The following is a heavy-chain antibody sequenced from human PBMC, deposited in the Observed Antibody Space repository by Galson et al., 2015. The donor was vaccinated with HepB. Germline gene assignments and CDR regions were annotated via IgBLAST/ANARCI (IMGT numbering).Heavy chain of an antibody. Sequence: SLRLSCAASGFTFSSYGMHWVRQAPGKGLEWVAVISYDGSNKYYADSVKGRFTISRDNSKNTLYLQMNSLRAEDTAVYYCAKEGKRGVIVKDAFDIWGQGTMVTVSS. CDR1: GFTFSSYG. CDR3: AKEGKRGVIVKDAFDI. CDR2: ISYDGSNK. J-gene: IGHJ3*02. V-gene: IGHV3-30*18. D-gene: IGHD3-16*02.